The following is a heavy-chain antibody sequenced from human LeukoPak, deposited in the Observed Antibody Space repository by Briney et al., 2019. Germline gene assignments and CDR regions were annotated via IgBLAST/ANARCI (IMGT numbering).Heavy chain of an antibody. CDR3: ARGPLATGDRYFDY. CDR1: GGTFSSYA. D-gene: IGHD7-27*01. CDR2: IIPIFGTA. J-gene: IGHJ4*02. V-gene: IGHV1-69*05. Sequence: SVKVSCKASGGTFSSYAISWVRQAPGQGLEWMGGIIPIFGTANYAQKFQGRVTITTDESTSTAYVELSSLRSEDTAVYYCARGPLATGDRYFDYWGQGTLVTVSS.